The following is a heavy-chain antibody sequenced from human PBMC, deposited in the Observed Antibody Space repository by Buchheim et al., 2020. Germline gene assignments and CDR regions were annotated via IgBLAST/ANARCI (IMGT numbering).Heavy chain of an antibody. CDR1: GFTVSSYW. Sequence: EVQLVESGGGLVQSGGSLRLSCAASGFTVSSYWMHWVRQVPGKGLVWVSLINNDGTTTIYADSVKGRLTISRDNAKNTLYLQMDRLRAEDTAVYYCARRIGYSSQSYFYFDLWGRGTL. CDR3: ARRIGYSSQSYFYFDL. J-gene: IGHJ2*01. V-gene: IGHV3-74*01. CDR2: INNDGTTT. D-gene: IGHD6-13*01.